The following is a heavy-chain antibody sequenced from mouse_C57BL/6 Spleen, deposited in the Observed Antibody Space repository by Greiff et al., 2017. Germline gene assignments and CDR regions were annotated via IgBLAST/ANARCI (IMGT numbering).Heavy chain of an antibody. D-gene: IGHD4-1*01. CDR2: IYPGDGDT. CDR1: GYAFSSSW. Sequence: QVQLQQSGPELVKPGASVKISCKASGYAFSSSWMNWVKQRPGKGLEWIGRIYPGDGDTNYNGKFKGKATLTADKSSSTAYMQLSSLTSEDSAVYFCARELVAFDYWGQGTTLTGSS. J-gene: IGHJ2*01. CDR3: ARELVAFDY. V-gene: IGHV1-82*01.